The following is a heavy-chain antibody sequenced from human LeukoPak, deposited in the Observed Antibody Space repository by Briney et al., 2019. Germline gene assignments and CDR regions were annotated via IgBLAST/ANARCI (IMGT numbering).Heavy chain of an antibody. CDR1: GGTFSSYA. V-gene: IGHV1-69*05. Sequence: SVKVSCKASGGTFSSYAISWVRQAPGQGLEWMGGIIPIFGTANYAQKFQGRVTITTDESTSTAYMELSSLRSEDTAVYYCARSRGYRGYAPWADAFDIWGQGTMVTVSS. CDR2: IIPIFGTA. CDR3: ARSRGYRGYAPWADAFDI. J-gene: IGHJ3*02. D-gene: IGHD5-12*01.